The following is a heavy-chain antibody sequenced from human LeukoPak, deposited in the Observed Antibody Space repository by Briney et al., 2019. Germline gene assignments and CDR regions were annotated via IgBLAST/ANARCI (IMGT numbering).Heavy chain of an antibody. Sequence: GGSLSLSCTGSGFNFGDHVMTWVRQAPGKGLEWVGFVASKAFGGPPEYAASVKGRLTISRDDSKSVAYLDLNSLKTEDTGVYYCARASGSFWYFDFWGQGTPVTVSS. CDR2: VASKAFGGPP. J-gene: IGHJ4*02. D-gene: IGHD6-19*01. CDR3: ARASGSFWYFDF. CDR1: GFNFGDHV. V-gene: IGHV3-49*04.